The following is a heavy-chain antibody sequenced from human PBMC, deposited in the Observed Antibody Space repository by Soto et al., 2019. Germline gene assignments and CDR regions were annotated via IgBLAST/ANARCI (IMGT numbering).Heavy chain of an antibody. D-gene: IGHD2-15*01. V-gene: IGHV4-31*03. CDR2: NYYSGST. J-gene: IGHJ3*02. Sequence: PAETLSLTCTVAGVSISSGGYYWSWLRQHPGKGLEGIRSNYYSGSTYYNPSLKSRVTITVDTYKNQYSLKVSSVNAADTAVYYCASNHSRYCSGGSCYSWAFDIWGQGTMVTVSS. CDR3: ASNHSRYCSGGSCYSWAFDI. CDR1: GVSISSGGYY.